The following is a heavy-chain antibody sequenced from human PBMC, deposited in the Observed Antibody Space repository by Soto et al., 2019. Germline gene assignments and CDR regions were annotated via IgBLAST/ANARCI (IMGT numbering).Heavy chain of an antibody. Sequence: GGSLRLSCAASGFTFDDYAMHWVRQAPGKGLEWVSGISWNSGSIGYADSVEGRFTISRDNAKNSLYLQMNSPRAEDTALYYCARGDSSGWPDDAFDIWGQGTMVTVSS. J-gene: IGHJ3*02. CDR2: ISWNSGSI. CDR1: GFTFDDYA. D-gene: IGHD6-19*01. V-gene: IGHV3-9*01. CDR3: ARGDSSGWPDDAFDI.